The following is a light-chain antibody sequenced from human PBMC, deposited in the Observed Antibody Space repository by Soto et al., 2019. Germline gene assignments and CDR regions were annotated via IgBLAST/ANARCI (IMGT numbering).Light chain of an antibody. Sequence: EIVLTQSPSTXSXXPXXXXXXXXRASQSVSTNLAWYRQKPGQAPRLLISDTSTRATGIPARFSGSGSGTEFTLTISSLQSEDFAVYYCQQSYSTPITFGQGTRLEI. CDR2: DTS. CDR3: QQSYSTPIT. V-gene: IGKV3-15*01. CDR1: QSVSTN. J-gene: IGKJ5*01.